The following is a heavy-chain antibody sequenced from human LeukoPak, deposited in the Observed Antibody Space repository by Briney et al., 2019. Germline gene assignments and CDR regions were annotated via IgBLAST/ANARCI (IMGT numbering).Heavy chain of an antibody. CDR1: GYTFTGYS. Sequence: AASVKVSCKASGYTFTGYSIHWVRQAPGQGLEWMGWINPNAGDTTYAQKFQGRVTMSRDTSISTAYMELARLISDDTAVYYCAREVHSTRHYDYWGQGTVVTVSS. CDR3: AREVHSTRHYDY. CDR2: INPNAGDT. J-gene: IGHJ4*02. V-gene: IGHV1-2*02. D-gene: IGHD2-2*01.